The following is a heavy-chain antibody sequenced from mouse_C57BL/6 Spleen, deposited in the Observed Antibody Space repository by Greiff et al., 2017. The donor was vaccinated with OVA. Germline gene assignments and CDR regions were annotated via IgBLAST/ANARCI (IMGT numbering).Heavy chain of an antibody. Sequence: QVQLQQSGSELRSPGSSVKLSCKDFDSEVFPIAYMSWVRQKPGHGFEWIGGILPSIGRTIYGEKFEDKATLDADTLSNTAYLELNSLTADDSAIYYCARGGGNLREGYFDVWGTGTTVTVSS. D-gene: IGHD2-1*01. CDR3: ARGGGNLREGYFDV. J-gene: IGHJ1*03. CDR1: DSEVFPIAY. CDR2: ILPSIGRT. V-gene: IGHV15-2*01.